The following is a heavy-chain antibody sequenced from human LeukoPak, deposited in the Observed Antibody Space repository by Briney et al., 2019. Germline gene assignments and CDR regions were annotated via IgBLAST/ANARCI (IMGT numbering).Heavy chain of an antibody. CDR2: IYTSGST. D-gene: IGHD3-3*01. V-gene: IGHV4-4*07. J-gene: IGHJ2*01. Sequence: PSETLSLTCTVSGGSISSYYWSWIRQPAGKGLEWIGRIYTSGSTNYNPSLKSRVTMSVDTSKIQFSLKLSSVTAADTAVYYCARVRYDFWSGYSKGTRYWYFDLWGRGTLVTASS. CDR3: ARVRYDFWSGYSKGTRYWYFDL. CDR1: GGSISSYY.